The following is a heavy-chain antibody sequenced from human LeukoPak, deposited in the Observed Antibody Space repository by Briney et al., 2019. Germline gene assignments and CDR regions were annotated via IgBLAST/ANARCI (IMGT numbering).Heavy chain of an antibody. J-gene: IGHJ4*02. CDR2: INTDGSST. V-gene: IGHV3-74*01. Sequence: PGGSLRLSCAASGFTFSSYWMHWVHQAPGKGLVWVSRINTDGSSTSYADSVKGRFTISRDNSKNTLYLQMNSLRAEDTAVYYCAKDGIFGKYWGQGTLVTVSS. D-gene: IGHD3-3*01. CDR1: GFTFSSYW. CDR3: AKDGIFGKY.